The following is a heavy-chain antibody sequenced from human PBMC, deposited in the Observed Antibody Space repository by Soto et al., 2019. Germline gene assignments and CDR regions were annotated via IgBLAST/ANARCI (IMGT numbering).Heavy chain of an antibody. D-gene: IGHD3-9*01. J-gene: IGHJ4*02. CDR2: ISWDGGST. CDR1: GFTFDDYT. Sequence: GGSLRLSCAASGFTFDDYTMHWVRQAPGKGLEWVSLISWDGGSTYYADSVKGRFTISRDNSKNSLYLQMNSLRTEDTALYYCAKADYDILTGYFDYWGQGTLVTVSS. CDR3: AKADYDILTGYFDY. V-gene: IGHV3-43*01.